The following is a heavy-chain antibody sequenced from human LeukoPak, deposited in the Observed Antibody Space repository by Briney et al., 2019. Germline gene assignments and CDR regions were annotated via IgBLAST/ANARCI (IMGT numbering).Heavy chain of an antibody. D-gene: IGHD6-6*01. J-gene: IGHJ4*02. V-gene: IGHV3-23*01. CDR1: GFTFSSYA. CDR3: AKGSLPYSSSSNGYFDY. Sequence: GGSLRLSCAASGFTFSSYAMSWVRQVPGKGLEWVSAISGSGGSTYYADSVKGRFTISRDNSKNTLYLQMNSLRAEDTAVYYCAKGSLPYSSSSNGYFDYWGQGTLVTVSS. CDR2: ISGSGGST.